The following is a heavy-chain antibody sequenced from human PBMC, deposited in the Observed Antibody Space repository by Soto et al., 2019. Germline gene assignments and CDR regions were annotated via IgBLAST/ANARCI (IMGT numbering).Heavy chain of an antibody. J-gene: IGHJ1*01. CDR1: GFTFSSCG. CDR2: IWYDGSNK. V-gene: IGHV3-33*01. D-gene: IGHD6-13*01. CDR3: ADGPGTYGAEYFQH. Sequence: QVQLVESGGGVVQPGRSLRLSCAASGFTFSSCGMHWVRQAPGKGLEWVAVIWYDGSNKYYADSVKGRFTISRDNSKNTLYLQMNSLRAEDTAVYYCADGPGTYGAEYFQHWGQGTLVTVSS.